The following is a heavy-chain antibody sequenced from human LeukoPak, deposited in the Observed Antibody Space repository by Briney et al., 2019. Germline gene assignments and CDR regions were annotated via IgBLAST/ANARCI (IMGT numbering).Heavy chain of an antibody. CDR3: ARAGDGGGRYGGLIDY. J-gene: IGHJ4*02. D-gene: IGHD5-24*01. V-gene: IGHV4-61*01. Sequence: PSETLSLTCTVSGGSIRSSSYYWSWIRQPPGKGLEWIGYIYYSGSTYYNPSLKSRVTISLDTSKNQFSLKLSSVTAADTAVYYCARAGDGGGRYGGLIDYWGQGTLVTVSS. CDR2: IYYSGST. CDR1: GGSIRSSSYY.